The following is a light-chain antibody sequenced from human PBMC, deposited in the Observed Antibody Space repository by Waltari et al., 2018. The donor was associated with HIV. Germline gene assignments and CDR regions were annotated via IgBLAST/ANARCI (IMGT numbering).Light chain of an antibody. J-gene: IGLJ2*01. CDR1: NIGSKS. CDR3: QVWDRSSDQGV. CDR2: DDS. Sequence: SYVLTQPPSVSVAPGQTARITCGGNNIGSKSVHWYQQKPGQAPVLVVYDDSERPSGIPERFSGANSGNTATLTSSRVEAGDEADYYCQVWDRSSDQGVFGGGTKLTVL. V-gene: IGLV3-21*02.